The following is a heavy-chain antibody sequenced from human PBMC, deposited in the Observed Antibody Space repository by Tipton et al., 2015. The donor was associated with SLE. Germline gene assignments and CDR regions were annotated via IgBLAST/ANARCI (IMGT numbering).Heavy chain of an antibody. J-gene: IGHJ4*02. CDR3: AGAWQGYCSGGTCYVLDY. V-gene: IGHV4-59*11. Sequence: TLSLTCTVSGGSISSHYWSWIRQPPWKGLEWIGYISYSEPTNYNPSLKSRVTISVDTSKNQFSLKLRSVTAADTAVYYCAGAWQGYCSGGTCYVLDYWGQGTLVTVSS. CDR2: ISYSEPT. D-gene: IGHD2-15*01. CDR1: GGSISSHY.